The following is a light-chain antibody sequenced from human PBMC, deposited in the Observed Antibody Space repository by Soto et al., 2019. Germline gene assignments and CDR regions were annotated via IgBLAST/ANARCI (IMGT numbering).Light chain of an antibody. J-gene: IGLJ2*01. CDR1: SSDIGGYNY. Sequence: QSALTQPPSASGSPGQSVTISCTGTSSDIGGYNYVSWYQQRPGKAPKLMIYEVTKRPSGVPDRFSGSKSGSTASLTVSGLQAEDEADSFCSSYAGSNTLLFGGGTKLTVL. V-gene: IGLV2-8*01. CDR2: EVT. CDR3: SSYAGSNTLL.